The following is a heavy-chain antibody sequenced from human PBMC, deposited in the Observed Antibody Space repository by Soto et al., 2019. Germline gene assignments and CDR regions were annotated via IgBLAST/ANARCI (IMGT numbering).Heavy chain of an antibody. V-gene: IGHV5-51*01. Sequence: PGESLKISCKGSGYSFTTYWIAWVRQMPGKGLEWMGIIYPGDSDTRYSPSFQGQVTISADKSINTAYLQWSSLKASDTAMYYCARRLSPLDPYYFDYWGQGTLVTAPQ. J-gene: IGHJ4*02. CDR1: GYSFTTYW. CDR3: ARRLSPLDPYYFDY. CDR2: IYPGDSDT.